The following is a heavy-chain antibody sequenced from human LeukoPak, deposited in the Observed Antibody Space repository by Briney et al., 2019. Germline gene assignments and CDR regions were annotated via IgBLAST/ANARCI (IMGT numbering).Heavy chain of an antibody. D-gene: IGHD1-14*01. CDR2: IHYSGTT. V-gene: IGHV4-39*07. Sequence: PSETLSLTCTVSGGSIGSSDYYWAWVRQPPGKGLAWIGSIHYSGTTSYNPSLKSRVTMSVDTSKNQFSLKLSSVTAADTAVYYCAREKTGNFDYWGLGTLVTVSS. CDR3: AREKTGNFDY. J-gene: IGHJ4*02. CDR1: GGSIGSSDYY.